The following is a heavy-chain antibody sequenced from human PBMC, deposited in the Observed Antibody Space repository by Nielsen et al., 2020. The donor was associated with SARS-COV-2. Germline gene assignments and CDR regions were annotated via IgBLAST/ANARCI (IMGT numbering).Heavy chain of an antibody. D-gene: IGHD3-3*01. J-gene: IGHJ5*02. CDR3: ARGHVRGYYDFWSGYSRPNWFDP. CDR2: ISSSSTI. Sequence: WIRQPPGKGLEWVSYISSSSTIYYADSVKGRFTISRDNAKNSLYLQMNSLRDEDTAVYYCARGHVRGYYDFWSGYSRPNWFDPWGQGTLVTSPQ. V-gene: IGHV3-48*02.